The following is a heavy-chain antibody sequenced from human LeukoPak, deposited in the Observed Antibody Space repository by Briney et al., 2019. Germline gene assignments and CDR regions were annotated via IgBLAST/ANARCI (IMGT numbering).Heavy chain of an antibody. CDR2: INPSGGST. CDR3: ARDRFGAYGDYNRPKHLTFDY. CDR1: GYTFTGYY. Sequence: ASVKVSCKASGYTFTGYYMHWVRQAPGQGLEWMGIINPSGGSTSYAQKFQGRVTMTRDMSTSTVYMELSSLRSEDTAVYYCARDRFGAYGDYNRPKHLTFDYWGQGTLVTVSS. J-gene: IGHJ4*02. D-gene: IGHD4-17*01. V-gene: IGHV1-46*01.